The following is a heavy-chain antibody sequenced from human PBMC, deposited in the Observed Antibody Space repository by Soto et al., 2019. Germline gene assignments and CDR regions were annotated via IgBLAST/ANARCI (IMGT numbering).Heavy chain of an antibody. J-gene: IGHJ1*01. CDR3: ARDRVESGYPEYFQH. CDR2: IYSGGST. Sequence: EVQLVESGGGLIQPGGSLRLSCAASGFTVSSNYMSWVRQAPGKGLEWVSVIYSGGSTYYAASVKGRFTISRHNSKNTRSLQMNSLRAEDTVVYYCARDRVESGYPEYFQHWGQGTLVTVSS. CDR1: GFTVSSNY. V-gene: IGHV3-53*01. D-gene: IGHD3-22*01.